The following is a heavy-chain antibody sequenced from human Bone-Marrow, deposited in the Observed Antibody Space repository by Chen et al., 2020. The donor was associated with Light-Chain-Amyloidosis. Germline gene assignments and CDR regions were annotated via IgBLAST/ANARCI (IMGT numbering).Heavy chain of an antibody. CDR1: NYG. CDR3: ARRRDGYNFDY. V-gene: IGHV5-51*01. J-gene: IGHJ4*02. D-gene: IGHD5-12*01. Sequence: NYGLGGVRQMPGKGLEWMGVIYPDDSDSRYSPSFEGQVTISADKSITTAYLQWRSLKASDTAMYYCARRRDGYNFDYWGQGTLVTVSS. CDR2: IYPDDSDS.